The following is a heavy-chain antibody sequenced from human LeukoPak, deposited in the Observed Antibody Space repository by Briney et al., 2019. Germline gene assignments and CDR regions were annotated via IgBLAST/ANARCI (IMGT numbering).Heavy chain of an antibody. CDR3: AKTDYGDYLVDAFDI. J-gene: IGHJ3*02. CDR1: GFTFSSYA. Sequence: GGSLRLSCAASGFTFSSYAMSWVRQAPGKGLEGVSAISGSGGSTYYADSVKGRFTISRDNSKNTLYLQMNSLRAEDTAVYYCAKTDYGDYLVDAFDIWGQGTMVTVSS. V-gene: IGHV3-23*01. D-gene: IGHD4-17*01. CDR2: ISGSGGST.